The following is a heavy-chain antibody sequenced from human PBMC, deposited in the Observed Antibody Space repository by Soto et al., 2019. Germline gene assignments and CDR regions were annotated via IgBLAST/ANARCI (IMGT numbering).Heavy chain of an antibody. Sequence: ASVKVSCKVSGYTLTELSMHWVRQAPGKGLEWMGGFDPEDGETIYAQKFQGRVTMTEDTSTDTAYMELSSLRSEDTAVYYCATTLITRVRGVIITRAFDIWGQGTMVTVSS. CDR3: ATTLITRVRGVIITRAFDI. CDR2: FDPEDGET. D-gene: IGHD3-10*01. CDR1: GYTLTELS. V-gene: IGHV1-24*01. J-gene: IGHJ3*02.